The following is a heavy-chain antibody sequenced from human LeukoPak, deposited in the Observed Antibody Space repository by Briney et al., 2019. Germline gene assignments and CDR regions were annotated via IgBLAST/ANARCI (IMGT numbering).Heavy chain of an antibody. J-gene: IGHJ3*02. CDR2: ISYDGSNK. D-gene: IGHD2-2*01. V-gene: IGHV3-30-3*01. CDR3: ARGVRYCSSTSCYFRAFDI. CDR1: GFTFSSYA. Sequence: PGRSLRLSCAASGFTFSSYAMHWVRQAPGKGLEWVAVISYDGSNKYYADSVKGRFTISRDNSKNTLYLQMNSLRAEDTAVYYCARGVRYCSSTSCYFRAFDIWRQGTMVTVSS.